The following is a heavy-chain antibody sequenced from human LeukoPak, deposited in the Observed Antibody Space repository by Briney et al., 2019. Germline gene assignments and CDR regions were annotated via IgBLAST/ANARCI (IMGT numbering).Heavy chain of an antibody. J-gene: IGHJ6*02. Sequence: SETLSLTCTVSGGSISSYYWSWIRQPAGKGLEWIGRIYTSGSTYYNPSLKSRVTMSVDTSKNQFSLKLSSVTAADAAVYYCARGGQYGSGSYYTYYYYGMDVWGQGTTVTVSS. D-gene: IGHD3-10*01. V-gene: IGHV4-4*07. CDR2: IYTSGST. CDR1: GGSISSYY. CDR3: ARGGQYGSGSYYTYYYYGMDV.